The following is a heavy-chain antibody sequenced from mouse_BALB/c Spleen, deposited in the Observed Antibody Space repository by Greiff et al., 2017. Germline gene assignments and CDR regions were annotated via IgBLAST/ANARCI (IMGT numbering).Heavy chain of an antibody. V-gene: IGHV1S81*02. CDR2: INPSNGRT. D-gene: IGHD1-2*01. J-gene: IGHJ3*01. CDR1: GSTFTSYW. CDR3: ARPHYYGPFAY. Sequence: QVQLQQPGAELVKPGASVKLSCKASGSTFTSYWLHWVKQRPGQGLEWIGEINPSNGRTNYNEKFKSKATLTVDKSSSTAYMQLSSLTSEDSAVYYCARPHYYGPFAYWGQGTLVTVSA.